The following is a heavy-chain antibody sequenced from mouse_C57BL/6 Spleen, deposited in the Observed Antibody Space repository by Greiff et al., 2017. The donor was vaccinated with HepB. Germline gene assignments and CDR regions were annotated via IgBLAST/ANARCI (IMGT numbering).Heavy chain of an antibody. CDR2: ISYDGSN. J-gene: IGHJ2*01. Sequence: VQLKESGPGLVKPSQSLSLTCSVTGYSITSGYYWNWIRQFPGNKLEWMGYISYDGSNNYNPSLKNRISITRDTSKNQFFLKLNSVTTEDTATYYCAREAYGYYFDYWGQGTTLTVSS. CDR1: GYSITSGYY. V-gene: IGHV3-6*01. CDR3: AREAYGYYFDY. D-gene: IGHD1-1*01.